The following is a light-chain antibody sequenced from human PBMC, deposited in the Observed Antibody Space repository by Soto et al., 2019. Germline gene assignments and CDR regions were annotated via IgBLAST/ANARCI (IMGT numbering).Light chain of an antibody. CDR1: QSVLNSSNNKNY. Sequence: DIVMTKSPDSLAVSLGERATINCKSSQSVLNSSNNKNYLAWYQQKPGQPPKLLIYWASTRESGVPDRFSGSESGTDFTLTISSLQAEDVAVYYCQQYYSTPPYTFGQGTKLELK. CDR3: QQYYSTPPYT. CDR2: WAS. J-gene: IGKJ2*01. V-gene: IGKV4-1*01.